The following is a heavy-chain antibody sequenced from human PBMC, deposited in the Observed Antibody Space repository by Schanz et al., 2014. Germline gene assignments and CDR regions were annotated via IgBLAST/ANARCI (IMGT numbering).Heavy chain of an antibody. Sequence: QVPLVQSGAEVKKPGSSMKVSCKASGGTFNSYTISWARQARGQGLEWVGRFIPILDVGNYAQQFQGRVTFTADKSTSTAYMELSSLRYEDTALYYCARGTMPGTFDIWGQGTMVTVSS. CDR1: GGTFNSYT. V-gene: IGHV1-69*02. D-gene: IGHD2-2*01. CDR3: ARGTMPGTFDI. CDR2: FIPILDVG. J-gene: IGHJ3*02.